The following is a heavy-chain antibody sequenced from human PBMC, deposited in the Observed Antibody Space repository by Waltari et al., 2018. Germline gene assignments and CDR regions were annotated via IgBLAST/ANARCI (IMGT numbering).Heavy chain of an antibody. V-gene: IGHV1-2*02. Sequence: QVQLVQSGAEVKKPGASVRVSCKASGYKFTGFYLHWLRQAPGQGLEWMGWSNPKSGRTRYAQKFEDRVTMSRDTSITTAFMELTGLRPDDTAVYYCARDDHCDFWGQGTLVTVSS. J-gene: IGHJ4*02. CDR2: SNPKSGRT. CDR3: ARDDHCDF. CDR1: GYKFTGFY.